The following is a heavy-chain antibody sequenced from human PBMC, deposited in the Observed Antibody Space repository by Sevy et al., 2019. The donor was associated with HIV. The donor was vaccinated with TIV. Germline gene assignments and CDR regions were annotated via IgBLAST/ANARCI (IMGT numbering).Heavy chain of an antibody. CDR2: ISSSSNYI. J-gene: IGHJ6*02. V-gene: IGHV3-21*01. CDR3: ARDKTILEGRYGMDV. CDR1: GFTFSTYT. Sequence: GGSLRLSCAASGFTFSTYTMNWVRQAPGKGLEWVSSISSSSNYIYYADSVKGRFTISRDNAKNSLYLKMNSLRAEDTAVYYCARDKTILEGRYGMDVWGQGTTVTVSS. D-gene: IGHD3-3*01.